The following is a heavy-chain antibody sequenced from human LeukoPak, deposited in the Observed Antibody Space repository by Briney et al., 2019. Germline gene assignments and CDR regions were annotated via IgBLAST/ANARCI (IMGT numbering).Heavy chain of an antibody. Sequence: SETLSLTCAVYGGSFSGYYWSWIRQPPGKGLEWIGKINHSGSTNYNPSLKSRVTISVDTSKNQFSLKLSSVTAADTAVYYCARVIGGAADYWGQGTLVTVSS. CDR3: ARVIGGAADY. CDR1: GGSFSGYY. J-gene: IGHJ4*02. V-gene: IGHV4-34*01. CDR2: INHSGST. D-gene: IGHD4-17*01.